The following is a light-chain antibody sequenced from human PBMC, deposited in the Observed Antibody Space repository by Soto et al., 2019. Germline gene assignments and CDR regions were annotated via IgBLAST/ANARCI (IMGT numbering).Light chain of an antibody. Sequence: QCALTQPRSVSGSPGQSVTISCTGTSSNVGGYNYVSWYQQHPGKAPKLMIYDVSKRPSGVPDRFSGSKSGNTASLTISGLQAEDEADYYCCSYAGSYTSLYVFGTGTKLTAL. CDR1: SSNVGGYNY. J-gene: IGLJ1*01. V-gene: IGLV2-11*01. CDR2: DVS. CDR3: CSYAGSYTSLYV.